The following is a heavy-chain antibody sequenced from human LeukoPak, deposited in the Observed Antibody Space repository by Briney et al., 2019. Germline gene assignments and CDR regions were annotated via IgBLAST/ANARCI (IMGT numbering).Heavy chain of an antibody. V-gene: IGHV3-53*01. CDR1: GFTVSSNY. CDR3: AREGVIAAAGTCYFDY. CDR2: IYSGGST. J-gene: IGHJ4*02. Sequence: GGSLRLSCAASGFTVSSNYMSWVRQAPGKGLEWVSVIYSGGSTYYADPVKGRFTISRDNAKNTLYLQMNSLRAEDTAVYYCAREGVIAAAGTCYFDYWGQGTLVTVSS. D-gene: IGHD6-13*01.